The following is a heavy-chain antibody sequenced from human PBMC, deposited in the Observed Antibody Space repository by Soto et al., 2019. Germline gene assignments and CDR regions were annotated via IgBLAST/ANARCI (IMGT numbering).Heavy chain of an antibody. CDR3: ARGGQYSYGPSDY. Sequence: EVQLVESGGGLVQPGGSLRLSCAASGFTFSSYWMNWVRQAPGKGLVWVSHSNSDGSSTTYADSVKGRFTISRDSAKNTLYLQMNSLRAEDTAVYYGARGGQYSYGPSDYWGQGTLVTVSS. J-gene: IGHJ4*02. V-gene: IGHV3-74*01. CDR1: GFTFSSYW. D-gene: IGHD5-18*01. CDR2: SNSDGSST.